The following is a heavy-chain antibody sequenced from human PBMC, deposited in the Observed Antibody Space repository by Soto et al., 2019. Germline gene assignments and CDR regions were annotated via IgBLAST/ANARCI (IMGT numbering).Heavy chain of an antibody. D-gene: IGHD1-1*01. J-gene: IGHJ3*02. V-gene: IGHV3-64D*06. CDR1: GFTFSSYA. CDR3: VKDRGSWNDAFDI. Sequence: GGSLRLSCSASGFTFSSYAMHWVRQAPGKGLEFVSAISSNGGSTYYADSVKGRFTISRDNSKNTLYLQMSSLRAEDTAVYYCVKDRGSWNDAFDIWGQGTMVTVSS. CDR2: ISSNGGST.